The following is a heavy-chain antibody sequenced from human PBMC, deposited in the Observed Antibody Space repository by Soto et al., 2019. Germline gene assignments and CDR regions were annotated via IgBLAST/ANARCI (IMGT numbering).Heavy chain of an antibody. J-gene: IGHJ4*02. CDR3: AHRRTYGSGSYSFGY. D-gene: IGHD3-10*01. CDR2: IYWDDDK. V-gene: IGHV2-5*02. CDR1: GFSLSTSGVG. Sequence: QITLKESGPTLVKPTQTLTLTCTFSGFSLSTSGVGVAWIRQPPGKALEWLALIYWDDDKRYSPSLKSRLTITKDTSKNQVVLTMTTMDPVDTATYYCAHRRTYGSGSYSFGYWGQGTLVTVSS.